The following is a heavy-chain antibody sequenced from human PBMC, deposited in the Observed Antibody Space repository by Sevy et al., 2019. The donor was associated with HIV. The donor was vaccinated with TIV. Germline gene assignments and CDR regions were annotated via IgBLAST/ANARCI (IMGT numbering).Heavy chain of an antibody. CDR3: ASRDCSSTSCYYYYYYGIDV. V-gene: IGHV1-69*13. CDR2: IIPIFCTA. CDR1: VGTLSSYA. Sequence: ASVPVSCKASVGTLSSYAISWLRQAPGRGLEWMGGIIPIFCTANYAQRFQGRVTITADESTSTAYMEQSSLRSEDTAVYDWASRDCSSTSCYYYYYYGIDVWGQGTTVTVSS. J-gene: IGHJ6*02. D-gene: IGHD2-2*01.